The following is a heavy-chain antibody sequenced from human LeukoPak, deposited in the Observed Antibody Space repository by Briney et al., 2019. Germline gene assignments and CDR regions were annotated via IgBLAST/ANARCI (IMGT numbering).Heavy chain of an antibody. V-gene: IGHV3-21*01. J-gene: IGHJ4*02. CDR2: ISSSSSYI. CDR3: AKDQEVGATTIDY. Sequence: GGSLRLSCAASGFTFSSYSMNWVRQAPGEGLEWVSSISSSSSYIYYADSVKGRFTISRDNSKNTLYLQMNSLRAEDTAVYYCAKDQEVGATTIDYWGQGTLVTVSS. D-gene: IGHD1-26*01. CDR1: GFTFSSYS.